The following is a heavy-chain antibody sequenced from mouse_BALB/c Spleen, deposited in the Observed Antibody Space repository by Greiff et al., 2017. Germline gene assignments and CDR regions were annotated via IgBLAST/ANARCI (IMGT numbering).Heavy chain of an antibody. CDR2: ISSGGSYT. Sequence: EVKLVESGGGLVKPGGSLKLSCAASGFTFSSYTMSWVRQTPEKRLEWVATISSGGSYTYYPDSVKGRFTISRDNAKNTLYLQMSSLKSEDTAMYYCTRVRVGAFAYWGQGTLVTVSA. CDR3: TRVRVGAFAY. CDR1: GFTFSSYT. V-gene: IGHV5-6-4*01. D-gene: IGHD1-1*01. J-gene: IGHJ3*01.